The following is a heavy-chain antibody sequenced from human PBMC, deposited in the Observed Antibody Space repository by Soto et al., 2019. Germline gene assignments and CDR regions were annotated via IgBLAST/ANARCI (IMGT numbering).Heavy chain of an antibody. V-gene: IGHV3-23*01. CDR2: ISDSGST. CDR1: GFTFSTYA. CDR3: AKDKGGRYCSRTSCLYSFDY. D-gene: IGHD2-2*01. Sequence: EVQLLESGGGLVQPGGSLRLSCTASGFTFSTYAMSWVRQAPGKGLEWVSTISDSGSTYYADSVKVRFIISTDNSKNKLYLEMNSLRAENTYVYYCAKDKGGRYCSRTSCLYSFDYWGQGPLVTVSS. J-gene: IGHJ4*02.